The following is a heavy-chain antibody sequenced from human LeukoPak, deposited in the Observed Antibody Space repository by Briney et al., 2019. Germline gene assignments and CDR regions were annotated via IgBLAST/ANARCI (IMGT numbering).Heavy chain of an antibody. CDR1: GFTFSSYS. CDR2: IRQDGREK. V-gene: IGHV3-7*01. CDR3: ARAPYYESSGPL. Sequence: GGSLRLSCAASGFTFSSYSMNWVRQAPGKGLEWVANIRQDGREKYYVESVQGRFTISRDNAKNSLYLQMNSLRVDDTAVYYCARAPYYESSGPLWGQGTLVTVSS. D-gene: IGHD3-22*01. J-gene: IGHJ4*02.